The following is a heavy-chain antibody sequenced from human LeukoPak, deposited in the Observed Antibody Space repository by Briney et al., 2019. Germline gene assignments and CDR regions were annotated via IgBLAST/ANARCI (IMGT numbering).Heavy chain of an antibody. J-gene: IGHJ3*02. D-gene: IGHD1-26*01. CDR2: IYHSGST. V-gene: IGHV4-34*01. CDR3: ARVGMLGSYYDENAFDI. CDR1: GASFSNYY. Sequence: SETLSLTCAVYGASFSNYYWSWIRQPPGKGLEWIGEIYHSGSTNYNPSLKSRVTISVDKSKNQFSLKLSSVTAADTAVYYCARVGMLGSYYDENAFDIWGQGTMVTVSS.